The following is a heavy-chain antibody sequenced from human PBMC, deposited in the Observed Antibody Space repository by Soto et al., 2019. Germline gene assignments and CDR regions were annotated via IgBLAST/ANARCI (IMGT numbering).Heavy chain of an antibody. V-gene: IGHV3-30*18. CDR3: AKGSFSAHLFLDH. CDR1: GFTFSNYG. D-gene: IGHD2-21*01. CDR2: ISSDGNET. J-gene: IGHJ4*02. Sequence: QVQLVESGGGVVQPGRSLRLSCAASGFTFSNYGMHWVRQAPGKGLEWVTTISSDGNETYYAGSLNGRFTISRDNSENALDLQMNGLRAEDSAVYYCAKGSFSAHLFLDHWGQGALVTGSS.